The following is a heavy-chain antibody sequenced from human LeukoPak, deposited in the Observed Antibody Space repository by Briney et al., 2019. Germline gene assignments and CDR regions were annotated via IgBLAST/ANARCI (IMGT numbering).Heavy chain of an antibody. V-gene: IGHV1-3*01. CDR3: ARSYCSGGSCYFDY. J-gene: IGHJ4*02. CDR2: INAGNGNT. Sequence: GASVKVSCKASGYTFTSYAMHWVRQAPGQRLEWMGWINAGNGNTKYSQKFQGRVTITRDTSASTAYMELSSLRSEDTAVYYCARSYCSGGSCYFDYWGQGTLVTVSS. D-gene: IGHD2-15*01. CDR1: GYTFTSYA.